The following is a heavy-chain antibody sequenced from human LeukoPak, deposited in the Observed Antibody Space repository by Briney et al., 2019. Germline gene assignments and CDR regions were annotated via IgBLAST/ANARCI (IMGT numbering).Heavy chain of an antibody. CDR3: TRRGGTRSPMDV. CDR2: ISGSGGST. D-gene: IGHD1-1*01. CDR1: GFTFSSYW. J-gene: IGHJ6*02. Sequence: GGSLRLSCAASGFTFSSYWMSWVRQAPGKGLEWVSAISGSGGSTYYADSVKGRFTISRDNSKNTLYLQMNSLKTEDTAVYYCTRRGGTRSPMDVWGQGTTVTVSS. V-gene: IGHV3-23*01.